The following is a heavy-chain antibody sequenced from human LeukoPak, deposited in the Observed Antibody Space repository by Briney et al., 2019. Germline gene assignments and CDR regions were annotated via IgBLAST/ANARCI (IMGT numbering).Heavy chain of an antibody. J-gene: IGHJ4*02. CDR2: ISSTGGSA. V-gene: IGHV3-23*01. CDR3: AKPGHITIVRGVTTSDY. D-gene: IGHD3-10*01. CDR1: GFTFSSYA. Sequence: GGSLRLSCAASGFTFSSYAMTWARQAPGKGLEWVSTISSTGGSAYYTDSVKGRFTISRDNPKNTLYLQLNSIRAEDTAVFYCAKPGHITIVRGVTTSDYWGQGTLVTVSS.